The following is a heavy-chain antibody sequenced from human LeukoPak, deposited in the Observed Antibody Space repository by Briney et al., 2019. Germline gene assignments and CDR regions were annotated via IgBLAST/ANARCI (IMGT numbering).Heavy chain of an antibody. CDR2: SGST. J-gene: IGHJ6*03. Sequence: SGSTNYNPSLKSRVTISVATSKNHFSLKLSSVTAADTAVYYCAREGGKYGDYVYYYYYMDVWGKGTTVTVSS. CDR3: AREGGKYGDYVYYYYYMDV. D-gene: IGHD4-17*01. V-gene: IGHV4-61*02.